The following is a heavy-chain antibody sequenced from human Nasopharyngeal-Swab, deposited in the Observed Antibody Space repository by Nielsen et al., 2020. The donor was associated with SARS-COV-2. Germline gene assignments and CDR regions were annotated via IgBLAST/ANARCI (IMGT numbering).Heavy chain of an antibody. J-gene: IGHJ5*02. V-gene: IGHV4-59*11. CDR2: RSHNSGT. CDR1: GVSITRQY. Sequence: SETLSLTCTVSGVSITRQYCSWIRQPPGKGLEWIGYRSHNSGTSYNPSLKSRVTMFMDTSKNQFSLRLTSVTAADTAVYYCAKEGATGWFDPCGQGTLVTVSS. CDR3: AKEGATGWFDP.